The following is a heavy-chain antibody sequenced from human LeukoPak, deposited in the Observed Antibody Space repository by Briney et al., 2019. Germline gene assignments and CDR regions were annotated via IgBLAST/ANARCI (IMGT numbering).Heavy chain of an antibody. CDR2: MNPNSGNT. J-gene: IGHJ4*02. CDR3: ARAGYSSTDFDY. Sequence: ASVKVSCKASDYTFTSYVISWVRQAPGQGLEWMGWMNPNSGNTGYAQKFQGRVTMTRNTSISTAYMELSSLRSEDTAVYYCARAGYSSTDFDYWGQGTLVTVSS. CDR1: DYTFTSYV. V-gene: IGHV1-8*01. D-gene: IGHD6-13*01.